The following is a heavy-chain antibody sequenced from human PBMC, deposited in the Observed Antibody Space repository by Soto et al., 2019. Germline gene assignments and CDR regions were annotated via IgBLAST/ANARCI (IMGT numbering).Heavy chain of an antibody. J-gene: IGHJ4*02. Sequence: GGSLRLSFAVSGFTFSRFWMSWVRQAPGKGREGVANIKEDGSEKYYVDSVKGRFTISRDNAKHSLYLQMNSLRAEDTAVYYCLSHPPRCDYSKYDMTYWGQGAVVTVSS. CDR2: IKEDGSEK. CDR3: LSHPPRCDYSKYDMTY. V-gene: IGHV3-7*03. D-gene: IGHD4-4*01. CDR1: GFTFSRFW.